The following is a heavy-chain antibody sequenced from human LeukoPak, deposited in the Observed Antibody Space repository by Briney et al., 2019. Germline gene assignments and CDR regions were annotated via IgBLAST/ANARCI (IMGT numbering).Heavy chain of an antibody. J-gene: IGHJ6*02. CDR3: ARDRSKCMDV. Sequence: QPGRSLRLSCAASGFTFSSYFMYWVRQAPGKGLEWVAVVSNDGSNKYHADSVKGRFTISRDNSKNTLYLQMDSLRAEDTAVYCCARDRSKCMDVWGQGTTVTVSS. D-gene: IGHD3-10*01. CDR2: VSNDGSNK. CDR1: GFTFSSYF. V-gene: IGHV3-30-3*01.